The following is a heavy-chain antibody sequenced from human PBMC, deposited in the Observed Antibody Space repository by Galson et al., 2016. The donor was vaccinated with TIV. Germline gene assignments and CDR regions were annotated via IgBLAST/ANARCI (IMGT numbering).Heavy chain of an antibody. J-gene: IGHJ6*03. V-gene: IGHV4-59*01. CDR2: IYYSGST. D-gene: IGHD2-21*02. CDR1: GGSINSYY. CDR3: ARDKTALVTVDFPYYYMAV. Sequence: SETLSLTCTVSGGSINSYYWSWIRQPPGRGLEWIGDIYYSGSTTYNPSLKGRVTISVDRSKNQFSLKLSSVPAADTAVYYCARDKTALVTVDFPYYYMAVWGKGSMVAVSS.